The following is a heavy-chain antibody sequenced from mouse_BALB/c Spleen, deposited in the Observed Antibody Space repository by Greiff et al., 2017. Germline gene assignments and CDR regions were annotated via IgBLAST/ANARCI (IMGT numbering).Heavy chain of an antibody. V-gene: IGHV14-3*02. CDR1: GFNIKDTY. Sequence: EVQLQQSGAELVKPGASVKLSCTASGFNIKDTYMHWVKQRPEQGLEWIGRIDPANGNTKYDPKFQGKATITADTSSNTAYLQLSSLTSEDTAVYYCALYGSTAEWFAYWGQGTLVTVSA. CDR2: IDPANGNT. D-gene: IGHD1-1*01. J-gene: IGHJ3*01. CDR3: ALYGSTAEWFAY.